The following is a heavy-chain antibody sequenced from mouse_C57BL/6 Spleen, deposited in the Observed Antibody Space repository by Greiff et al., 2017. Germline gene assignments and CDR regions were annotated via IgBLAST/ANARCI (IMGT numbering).Heavy chain of an antibody. CDR1: GYAFSSSW. J-gene: IGHJ4*01. Sequence: QVQLKQSGPELVKPGASVKISCKASGYAFSSSWMNWVKQRPGKGLEWIGRIYPGDGDTNYNGKFKGKATLTADKSSSTAYMQLSSMTSEDSAVYFCAGHLLRSSGYAMDYWGQGTSVTVSS. CDR2: IYPGDGDT. D-gene: IGHD1-1*01. V-gene: IGHV1-82*01. CDR3: AGHLLRSSGYAMDY.